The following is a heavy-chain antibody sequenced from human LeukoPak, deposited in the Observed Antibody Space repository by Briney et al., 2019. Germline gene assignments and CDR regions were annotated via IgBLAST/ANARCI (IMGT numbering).Heavy chain of an antibody. Sequence: GGSLRLSCAASGFTFSSYSMNWVRQAPGKGLEWVSYISSSSSTIYYADSVKGRFTISRDNSKNTLYLQMNSLRAEDTAVYYCAKQDGRDDFWSGEIMEPFDYWGQGTLVTVSS. CDR1: GFTFSSYS. CDR3: AKQDGRDDFWSGEIMEPFDY. V-gene: IGHV3-48*01. D-gene: IGHD3-3*01. J-gene: IGHJ4*02. CDR2: ISSSSSTI.